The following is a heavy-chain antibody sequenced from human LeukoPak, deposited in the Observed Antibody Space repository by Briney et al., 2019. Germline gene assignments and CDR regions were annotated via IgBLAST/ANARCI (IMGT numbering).Heavy chain of an antibody. CDR3: ASSMVRGFNWFDP. V-gene: IGHV4-4*07. CDR1: GGSISNYY. J-gene: IGHJ5*02. CDR2: IYTSGST. Sequence: SETLSLTCTVSGGSISNYYWSWIRQPPGKGLEWIGRIYTSGSTNYNPSLKSRVTMSVDTSKNQFSLKLNSVTAADTAVYYCASSMVRGFNWFDPWGQGTLVTVSS. D-gene: IGHD3-10*01.